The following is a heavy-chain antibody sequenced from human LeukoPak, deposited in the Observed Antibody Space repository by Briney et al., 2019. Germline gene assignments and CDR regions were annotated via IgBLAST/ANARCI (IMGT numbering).Heavy chain of an antibody. CDR3: ARDPTMIVVVTTYGMDV. V-gene: IGHV3-48*04. D-gene: IGHD3-22*01. CDR2: ISSSSSTI. Sequence: GGSLRLSCAASGFTFSSYSMNWVRQAPGKGLEWVSYISSSSSTIYYADSVKGRFTISRDNAKNSLYLQMNSLRAEDTAVYYCARDPTMIVVVTTYGMDVWGQGTTVTVSS. J-gene: IGHJ6*02. CDR1: GFTFSSYS.